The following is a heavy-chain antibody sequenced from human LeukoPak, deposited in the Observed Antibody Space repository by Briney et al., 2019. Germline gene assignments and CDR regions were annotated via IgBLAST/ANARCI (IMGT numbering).Heavy chain of an antibody. CDR1: GFTFSNAW. CDR3: AKGPVRGYQTYFFDS. CDR2: IKRKTVGGTT. V-gene: IGHV3-15*01. J-gene: IGHJ4*02. D-gene: IGHD3-22*01. Sequence: GGSLRLSCAASGFTFSNAWMTWVRQAPGKGLEWVGRIKRKTVGGTTDYAAPVKGRFTISRDDSKDTLYLQMNSLRAEDTALYYCAKGPVRGYQTYFFDSWGQGTLVTVSS.